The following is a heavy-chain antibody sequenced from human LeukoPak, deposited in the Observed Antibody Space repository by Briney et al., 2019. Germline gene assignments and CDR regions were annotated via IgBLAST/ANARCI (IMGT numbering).Heavy chain of an antibody. V-gene: IGHV3-7*01. D-gene: IGHD3-10*01. CDR2: IKQDGSEK. J-gene: IGHJ6*03. Sequence: GGSLRLSCAASGFTFSSYWMSWVRQAPGKGLEWVANIKQDGSEKYYVDSVKGRFTISRDNAKNSLYLQMNSLRAEDTAVYYCARAGRGSGSYNRSPPYYYYYYYMDVWGKGTTVTVSS. CDR3: ARAGRGSGSYNRSPPYYYYYYYMDV. CDR1: GFTFSSYW.